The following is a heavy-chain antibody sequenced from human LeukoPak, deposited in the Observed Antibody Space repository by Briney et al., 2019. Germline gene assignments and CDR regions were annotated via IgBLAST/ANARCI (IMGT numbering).Heavy chain of an antibody. CDR3: AKKEDYGGNSGWFDP. V-gene: IGHV3-23*01. CDR2: ISGSAGTT. Sequence: PGGSLRLSCVVSGFTFSSCAMSWVRQAPGKGLEWLSGISGSAGTTYYADSVKGRFTISRDNSKNTLYLQMNSLRAEDTAVYYCAKKEDYGGNSGWFDPWGQGTLVTVSP. D-gene: IGHD4-23*01. CDR1: GFTFSSCA. J-gene: IGHJ5*02.